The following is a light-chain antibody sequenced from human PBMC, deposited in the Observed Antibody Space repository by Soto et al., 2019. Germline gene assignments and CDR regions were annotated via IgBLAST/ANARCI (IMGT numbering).Light chain of an antibody. Sequence: DIQMTQSPSSLSASVGDRVTITCRASQNIGNYLHWYQQQPGKAPKLLIYSVSTLQTVVPSRFSGSASGIDFTLTISSLLPEDSSTFYCQQSYNDPTWTFGQGTKVAI. J-gene: IGKJ1*01. CDR3: QQSYNDPTWT. CDR1: QNIGNY. V-gene: IGKV1-39*01. CDR2: SVS.